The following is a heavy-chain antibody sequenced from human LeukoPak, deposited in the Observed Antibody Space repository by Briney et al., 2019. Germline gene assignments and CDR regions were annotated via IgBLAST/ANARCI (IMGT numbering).Heavy chain of an antibody. CDR2: VHLDGRT. CDR1: GGPVINTNW. V-gene: IGHV4-4*02. D-gene: IGHD3-3*01. CDR3: AREGGFYRSLDY. J-gene: IGHJ4*02. Sequence: SGTLSLTCGVSGGPVINTNWWTWVRQPPGTGLEWIGEVHLDGRTNYNPSLESRLTMSVDVSENQVSLKLTSVTAADTAVYYCAREGGFYRSLDYSGQGTLVTVSS.